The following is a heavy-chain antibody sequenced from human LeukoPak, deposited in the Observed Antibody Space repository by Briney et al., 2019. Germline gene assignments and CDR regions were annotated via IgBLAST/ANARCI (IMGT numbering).Heavy chain of an antibody. D-gene: IGHD2-15*01. J-gene: IGHJ3*02. CDR1: GYSFTSYW. CDR2: IYPGDSDN. V-gene: IGHV5-51*01. CDR3: ARRGYCSGGSCHSHSFDI. Sequence: GESLKISCKASGYSFTSYWIGWVRQMPGKGLEWMGIIYPGDSDNRYSPSFQGQVTISADKSISTAYLQWSSLKASDTAMYYCARRGYCSGGSCHSHSFDIWGQGTMVTVSS.